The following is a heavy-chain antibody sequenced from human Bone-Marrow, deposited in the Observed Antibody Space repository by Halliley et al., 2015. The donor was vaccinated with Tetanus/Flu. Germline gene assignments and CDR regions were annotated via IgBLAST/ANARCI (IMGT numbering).Heavy chain of an antibody. J-gene: IGHJ4*02. V-gene: IGHV3-74*01. CDR1: GFTFSKYW. Sequence: SLRLSCAASGFTFSKYWMHWVRQAPGKGLVWVSRISDDGTLTNYADFAKGRFTISRDNAENTLYLQMNTLRVEDTALYCCVRQAYCGGDCYPEYWGQGTLVSVSS. CDR3: VRQAYCGGDCYPEY. D-gene: IGHD2-21*02. CDR2: ISDDGTLT.